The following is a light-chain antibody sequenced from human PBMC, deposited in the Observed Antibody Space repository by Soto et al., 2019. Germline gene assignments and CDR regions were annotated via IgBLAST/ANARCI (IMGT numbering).Light chain of an antibody. V-gene: IGKV1-13*02. CDR3: QQFNSYPAT. Sequence: AIQLTQSPSSLSASVGDRVTITCRASQGISRALAWYQQKPGKASKLLIYDASSLEGGVPSRLSGGGSGTDFTLTISRLQPEDFATYYCQQFNSYPATFGQGTRLEIK. CDR1: QGISRA. J-gene: IGKJ5*01. CDR2: DAS.